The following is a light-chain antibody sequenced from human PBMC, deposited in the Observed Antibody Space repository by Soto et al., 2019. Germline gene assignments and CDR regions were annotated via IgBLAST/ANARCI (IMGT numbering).Light chain of an antibody. Sequence: DIQMTQSPSTLSGSVGDRVTITCRASQTISSWLAWYQQKPGKAPKLLIYKASTLKSGVPSRFSGSGSGTEFTLTISSLQPDDFATYYCQQYISYPTFGQGTKVDNK. J-gene: IGKJ1*01. CDR1: QTISSW. V-gene: IGKV1-5*03. CDR3: QQYISYPT. CDR2: KAS.